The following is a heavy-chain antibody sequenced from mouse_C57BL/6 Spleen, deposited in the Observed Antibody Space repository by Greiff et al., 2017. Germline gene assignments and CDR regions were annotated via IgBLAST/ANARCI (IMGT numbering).Heavy chain of an antibody. D-gene: IGHD2-4*01. CDR2: IYPGDGDT. Sequence: VKLVESGAELVKPGASVKISCKASGYAFSSYWMNWVKQRPGKGLEWIGQIYPGDGDTNYNGKFKGKATLTADKSSSTAYMQLSSLTSEDSAVYFCARSGAYYDYDGDYWGQGTTLTVSS. CDR1: GYAFSSYW. V-gene: IGHV1-80*01. CDR3: ARSGAYYDYDGDY. J-gene: IGHJ2*01.